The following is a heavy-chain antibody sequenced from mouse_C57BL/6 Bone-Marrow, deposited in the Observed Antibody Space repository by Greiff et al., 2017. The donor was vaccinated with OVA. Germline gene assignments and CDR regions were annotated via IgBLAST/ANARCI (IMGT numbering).Heavy chain of an antibody. J-gene: IGHJ2*01. Sequence: EVQLQQSGPELVKPGASVKISCKASGYTFTDYYMNWVKQSHGKSLEWIGDINPNNGGTSYNQQFKGKATLTVDKSSSTAYMELRSLTSEDSAVYYCARAEITTVAPWGQGTTLTVSS. CDR2: INPNNGGT. V-gene: IGHV1-26*01. CDR1: GYTFTDYY. D-gene: IGHD1-1*01. CDR3: ARAEITTVAP.